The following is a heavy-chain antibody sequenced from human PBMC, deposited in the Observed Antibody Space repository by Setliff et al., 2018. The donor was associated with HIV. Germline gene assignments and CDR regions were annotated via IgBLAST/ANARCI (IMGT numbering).Heavy chain of an antibody. V-gene: IGHV1-69*13. D-gene: IGHD3-3*01. CDR3: ASDSPAARCEGLEDHYYYFMDV. J-gene: IGHJ6*03. CDR2: IIPIFGTA. CDR1: GGPFTSA. Sequence: SVKVSCKASGGPFTSAFNWVRQVPGQGLEWMGGIIPIFGTANYAQNFGGRVTITADQSTTTSYLQLNSLGFEDTAIYYCASDSPAARCEGLEDHYYYFMDVWGKGTTVTVSS.